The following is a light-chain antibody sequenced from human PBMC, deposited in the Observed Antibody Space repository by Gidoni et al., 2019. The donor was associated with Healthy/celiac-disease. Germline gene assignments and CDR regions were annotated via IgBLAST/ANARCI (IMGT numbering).Light chain of an antibody. V-gene: IGKV3-11*01. CDR1: QSASSY. Sequence: EIVLTQSPATLSLSPGERATLSCRASQSASSYLAWSQQKPGQAPRPLLYDASNRATGIPARFSGSGSGTYFTLTISSLEPEDFAVYYCQQRSNWPLTFGPGTKVDIK. J-gene: IGKJ3*01. CDR3: QQRSNWPLT. CDR2: DAS.